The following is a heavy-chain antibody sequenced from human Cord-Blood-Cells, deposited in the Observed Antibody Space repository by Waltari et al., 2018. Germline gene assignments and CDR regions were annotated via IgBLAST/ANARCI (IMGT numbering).Heavy chain of an antibody. V-gene: IGHV1-69*01. CDR1: GGTFSSYA. Sequence: QVQLVQSGAEVKKPGSSVKVSCKASGGTFSSYAISWVRQAPGQGLEWMGGIIPIFGTANYAQKFQGRVTITADESTSTAYMELSSLRAEDTAVYYCATELPTSFGVVISIGFDYWGQGTLVTVSS. CDR2: IIPIFGTA. CDR3: ATELPTSFGVVISIGFDY. J-gene: IGHJ4*02. D-gene: IGHD3-3*01.